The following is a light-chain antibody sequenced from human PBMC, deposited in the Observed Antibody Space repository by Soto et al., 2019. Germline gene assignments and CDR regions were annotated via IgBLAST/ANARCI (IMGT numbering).Light chain of an antibody. J-gene: IGKJ4*01. CDR2: AAS. CDR3: QQYYSYPTT. V-gene: IGKV1-8*01. CDR1: QGISSY. Sequence: AIRMTHSPSSLSASTGDRVTITCRASQGISSYLAWYQQKPGKAPKLLIYAASTLQSGVPSRFSGSGSGTDFTLTISCLQSEDFATYYCQQYYSYPTTFGGGTKVEIK.